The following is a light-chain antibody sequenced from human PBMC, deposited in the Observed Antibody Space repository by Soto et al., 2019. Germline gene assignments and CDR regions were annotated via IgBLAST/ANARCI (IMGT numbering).Light chain of an antibody. CDR2: GAS. Sequence: EIVLTQSPGTLSLSPGERATLSCRASQSVSSSYLAWYQQKPGQAPRLLIYGASSRATGIPDRFSGSGSGTEFTLTISSLRSEDFAVYYRQQYDNWPITFGQGTRLEIK. J-gene: IGKJ5*01. V-gene: IGKV3-20*01. CDR1: QSVSSSY. CDR3: QQYDNWPIT.